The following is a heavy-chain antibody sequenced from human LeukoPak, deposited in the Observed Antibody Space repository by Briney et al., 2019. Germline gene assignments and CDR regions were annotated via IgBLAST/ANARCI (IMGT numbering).Heavy chain of an antibody. CDR1: GYTFTGPY. CDR3: ARMLNGAYDV. D-gene: IGHD5-12*01. CDR2: INPNSGGT. V-gene: IGHV1-2*02. J-gene: IGHJ4*02. Sequence: ASVKVSCKASGYTFTGPYMHWVRQAPGQGLEWKGWINPNSGGTNYAQNFQGRVTMTRDTSFSTAYMEVSRLRSDDTAVYYCARMLNGAYDVWGQGTLVTVSS.